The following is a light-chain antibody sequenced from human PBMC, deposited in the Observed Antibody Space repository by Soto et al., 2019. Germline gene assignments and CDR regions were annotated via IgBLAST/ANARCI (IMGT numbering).Light chain of an antibody. J-gene: IGKJ5*01. CDR1: QSISSY. V-gene: IGKV1-39*01. CDR2: AAS. Sequence: QMTQYPSSLSASVGDRFTSTRMASQSISSYLNWYQQKPGKAPKLLIYAASSLQSGVPSRFSGSGSGTDFTLTISSLQPEDFATYYCQQSYSTPPITVGQGTRLEIK. CDR3: QQSYSTPPIT.